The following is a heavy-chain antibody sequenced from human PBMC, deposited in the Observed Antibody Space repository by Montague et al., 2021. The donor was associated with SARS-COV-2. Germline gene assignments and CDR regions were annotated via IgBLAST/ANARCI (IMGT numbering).Heavy chain of an antibody. CDR1: GFTFSSYA. Sequence: SLRLSCSASGFTFSSYAMHWVRQAPGKGPEWVAVISYDGSNKYYXDSVKGRFTISRDNSKNTLYLQMNSLRAEDTAVYYCARDNYDYVWGSYRYIYWGQGTLVTVSS. V-gene: IGHV3-30*04. J-gene: IGHJ4*02. CDR3: ARDNYDYVWGSYRYIY. CDR2: ISYDGSNK. D-gene: IGHD3-16*02.